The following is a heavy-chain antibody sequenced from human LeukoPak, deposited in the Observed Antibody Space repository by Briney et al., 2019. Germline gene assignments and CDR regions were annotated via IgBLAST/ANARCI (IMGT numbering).Heavy chain of an antibody. J-gene: IGHJ6*04. CDR3: AELGITMIGGV. V-gene: IGHV3-48*03. D-gene: IGHD3-10*02. CDR1: GFILSSSE. CDR2: ISSSGSTI. Sequence: PGGSLRLSCVASGFILSSSEMNWVRQAPGKGQEWVSYISSSGSTIYYADSVKGRFTISRDNAKNSLYLQMNSLRAEDTAVYYCAELGITMIGGVWGKGTTVTISS.